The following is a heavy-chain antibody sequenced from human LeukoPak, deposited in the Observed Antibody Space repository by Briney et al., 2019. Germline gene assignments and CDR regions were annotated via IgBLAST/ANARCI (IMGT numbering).Heavy chain of an antibody. Sequence: SETLSLTCTVSRGSISSYYWSWIRQPPGKGLEWIGYIYYSGSTNYNPSLKSRVTISVDTSKNQFSLKLSSVTAADTAVYYCARDYYDSSGYYYGDAFDIWGQGKMVTVSS. CDR1: RGSISSYY. D-gene: IGHD3-22*01. CDR2: IYYSGST. V-gene: IGHV4-59*01. J-gene: IGHJ3*02. CDR3: ARDYYDSSGYYYGDAFDI.